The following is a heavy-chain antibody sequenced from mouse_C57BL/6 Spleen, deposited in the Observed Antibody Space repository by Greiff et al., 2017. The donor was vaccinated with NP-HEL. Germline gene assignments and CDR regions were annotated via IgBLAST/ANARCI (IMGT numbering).Heavy chain of an antibody. CDR2: IDPSDSYT. D-gene: IGHD1-1*01. CDR1: GYTFTSYW. Sequence: QVQLQQPGAELVMPGASVKLTCKASGYTFTSYWMHWVKQRPGQGLEWIGEIDPSDSYTNYNQKFKGKSTLTVDNSSSTAYMQRSSLTAEDSAVYYCARSGGSSPFAYWGQGTLVTVSA. CDR3: ARSGGSSPFAY. J-gene: IGHJ3*01. V-gene: IGHV1-69*01.